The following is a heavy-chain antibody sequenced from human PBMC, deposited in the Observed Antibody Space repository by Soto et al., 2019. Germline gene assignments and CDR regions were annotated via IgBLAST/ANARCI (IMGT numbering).Heavy chain of an antibody. J-gene: IGHJ4*02. D-gene: IGHD3-10*01. V-gene: IGHV4-59*01. CDR1: GGSISSYY. Sequence: TSETLSLTCTVSGGSISSYYWSWIRQPPGKGLEWIGYIYYSGSTNYNPSLKSRVTISVDTSKNQFSLKLSSVTAADTAVYYCARVSVLYGSGSIPAVCFDYWGQGTLVTVSS. CDR3: ARVSVLYGSGSIPAVCFDY. CDR2: IYYSGST.